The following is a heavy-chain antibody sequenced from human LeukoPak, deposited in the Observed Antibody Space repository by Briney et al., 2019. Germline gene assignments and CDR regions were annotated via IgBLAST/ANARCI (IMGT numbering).Heavy chain of an antibody. CDR2: IYYSGST. Sequence: SETLSLTCTVSGGSISSFYWSWFYWSWIRQPPGKGLEWIGYIYYSGSTNYNPSLKSRVTISVDTSKNQFSLRLSSVTAADTAVYYCARDAAAAGNWFAPWGQGTLVTVSS. CDR1: GGSISS. D-gene: IGHD6-13*01. J-gene: IGHJ5*02. CDR3: ARDAAAAGNWFAP. V-gene: IGHV4-61*08.